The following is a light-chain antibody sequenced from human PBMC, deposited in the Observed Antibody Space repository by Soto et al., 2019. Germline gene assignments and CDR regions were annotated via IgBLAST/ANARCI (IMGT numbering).Light chain of an antibody. Sequence: EIVMTQSPATLSVSPGERATLSCRASQSVRSNLARYQQKPGQAPRLLIYGASTRANGIPARFSGSGSGTELTLTISSLQSEDFAVYYSQQGGNXPLTCGQWTRLXI. CDR1: QSVRSN. CDR3: QQGGNXPLT. J-gene: IGKJ5*01. V-gene: IGKV3-15*01. CDR2: GAS.